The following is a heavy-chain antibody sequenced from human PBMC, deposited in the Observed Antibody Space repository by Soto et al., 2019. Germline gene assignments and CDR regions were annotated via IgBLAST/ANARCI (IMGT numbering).Heavy chain of an antibody. J-gene: IGHJ2*01. CDR1: GGSISSGGYY. CDR2: IYYSGST. D-gene: IGHD6-19*01. CDR3: ERDPRSGWYRYFDI. V-gene: IGHV4-31*02. Sequence: SETLSLTCTVSGGSISSGGYYWSWIRQHPGKGLEWIGYIYYSGSTYYNPSLKSRVTISVDTSKNQFSLKLSSVTAADTAVYYCERDPRSGWYRYFDIWGRGTLVTVSS.